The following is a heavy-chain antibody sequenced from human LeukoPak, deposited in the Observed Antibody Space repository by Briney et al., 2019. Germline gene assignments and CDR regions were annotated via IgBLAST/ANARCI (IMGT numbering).Heavy chain of an antibody. CDR1: GYTFTGYY. CDR3: ARASGHCSGGSCFLVAFDI. D-gene: IGHD2-15*01. J-gene: IGHJ3*02. V-gene: IGHV1-2*02. CDR2: INPNSGGT. Sequence: ASVKVSGKASGYTFTGYYMHWVRQAPGQGLEWMGWINPNSGGTNYAQKFKGRVTITRDTSISTAFMELSRLRSDDTAVYYCARASGHCSGGSCFLVAFDIWGQGTMVTVSS.